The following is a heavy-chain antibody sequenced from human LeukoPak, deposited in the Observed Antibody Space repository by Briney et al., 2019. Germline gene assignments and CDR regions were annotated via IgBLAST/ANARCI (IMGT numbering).Heavy chain of an antibody. J-gene: IGHJ3*02. CDR2: ISGSGGST. CDR1: GFTFSSYA. V-gene: IGHV3-23*01. CDR3: AKDANLRWIQLPDAFDI. D-gene: IGHD5-24*01. Sequence: GGSLRLSCAASGFTFSSYAMSWVRQAPGKGLEWVSAISGSGGSTYYADSVKGRFTISRDNSKNTLYLQMNSLRAEDTAVYYCAKDANLRWIQLPDAFDIWGQGTMVTVSS.